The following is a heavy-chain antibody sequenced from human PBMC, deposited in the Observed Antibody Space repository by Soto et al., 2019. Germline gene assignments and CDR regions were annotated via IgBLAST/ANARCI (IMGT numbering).Heavy chain of an antibody. J-gene: IGHJ6*02. CDR1: GFTVNNNY. CDR3: ARGHGDYERPPYSYHGMDV. Sequence: GGSLRLSCAPSGFTVNNNYMSWVRLAPGKGLEWVSVIYIGGSTYYADSVKGRFTISRDNSKNTLYLQMNSLRAEDTAVYYCARGHGDYERPPYSYHGMDVWGQGTTVTVSS. CDR2: IYIGGST. D-gene: IGHD4-17*01. V-gene: IGHV3-53*01.